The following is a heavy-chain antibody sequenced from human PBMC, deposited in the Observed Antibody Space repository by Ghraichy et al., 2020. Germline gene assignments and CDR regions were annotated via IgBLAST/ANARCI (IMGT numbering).Heavy chain of an antibody. CDR2: ISGSGGST. Sequence: GSLRLSCAASGFTFSSYAMSWVRQAPGKGLEWVSAISGSGGSTYYADSVKGRFTISRDNSKNTLYLQMNSLRAEDTAVYYCAKPYAQYSGSYYPFWYWGQGTLVTVSS. V-gene: IGHV3-23*01. CDR1: GFTFSSYA. CDR3: AKPYAQYSGSYYPFWY. J-gene: IGHJ4*02. D-gene: IGHD1-26*01.